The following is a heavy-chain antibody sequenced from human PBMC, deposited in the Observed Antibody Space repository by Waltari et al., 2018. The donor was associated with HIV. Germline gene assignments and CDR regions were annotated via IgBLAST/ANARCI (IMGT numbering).Heavy chain of an antibody. V-gene: IGHV3-21*04. CDR2: IRRATNEK. D-gene: IGHD5-18*01. CDR3: VRDDPGYGPIDH. CDR1: GFAFRHYS. J-gene: IGHJ5*02. Sequence: LVESGGGVVKTGESPRLMCEASGFAFRHYSFKWVRQSPLRGLEWVASIRRATNEKFYLDSVRGRFVISRDDSESSVHLQMDSVKKEDTGTYFCVRDDPGYGPIDHWGRGTQVTV.